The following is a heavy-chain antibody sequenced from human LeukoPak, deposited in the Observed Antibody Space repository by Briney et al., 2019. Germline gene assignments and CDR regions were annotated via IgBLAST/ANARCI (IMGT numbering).Heavy chain of an antibody. J-gene: IGHJ6*03. CDR2: IYSGGST. Sequence: GGSLRLSCAASGFTVSSNYMCWVRQAPGKGLGWVSVIYSGGSTYYADSVKGRFTISRDNSKNTLYLQMNSLRAEDTAVYYCARDRRTGRRIGYYYYMDVWGKGTTVTVSS. CDR3: ARDRRTGRRIGYYYYMDV. V-gene: IGHV3-66*02. D-gene: IGHD1-14*01. CDR1: GFTVSSNY.